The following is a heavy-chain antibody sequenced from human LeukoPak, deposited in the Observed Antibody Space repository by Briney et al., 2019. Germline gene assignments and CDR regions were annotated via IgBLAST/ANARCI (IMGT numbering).Heavy chain of an antibody. D-gene: IGHD2-8*01. V-gene: IGHV3-23*01. CDR1: GFTFSNYA. Sequence: PGGSLRLSCAASGFTFSNYAMSWVRQAPGKGLEWVSGISGSGGDTYYADSVKGRFTISRYNSKNTLYLQMNSLRAEDTAVYYCAKDRSCTNNICHADFHYWGQSTLVTVSS. CDR3: AKDRSCTNNICHADFHY. CDR2: ISGSGGDT. J-gene: IGHJ4*02.